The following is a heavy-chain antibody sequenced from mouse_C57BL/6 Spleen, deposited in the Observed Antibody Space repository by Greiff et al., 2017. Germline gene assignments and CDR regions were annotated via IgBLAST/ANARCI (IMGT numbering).Heavy chain of an antibody. Sequence: QVQLQQPGAELVMPGASVKLSCKASGYTFTSYWMHWVKQRPGQGLEWIGEIDPSDSYTNYNQKFKGKSTLTVDKSSSTAYMQLSSLTSEDSAVYYCARRGGAYDGCPAWFAYWGQGTLVTVSA. D-gene: IGHD2-3*01. CDR1: GYTFTSYW. V-gene: IGHV1-69*01. CDR3: ARRGGAYDGCPAWFAY. J-gene: IGHJ3*01. CDR2: IDPSDSYT.